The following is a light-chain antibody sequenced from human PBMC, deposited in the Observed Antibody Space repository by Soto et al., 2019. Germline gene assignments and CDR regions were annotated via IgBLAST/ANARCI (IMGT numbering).Light chain of an antibody. CDR3: ASFRSGTILV. Sequence: SVLTQPASVSGSPGQSVTISCTGPRSDIGDSNFISWYQHSPGKAPRLLIYQVNNRPSGVSGRFSGSKAGNTASLTISGLLDDDEADYFCASFRSGTILVFGSGTKVT. CDR1: RSDIGDSNF. J-gene: IGLJ1*01. CDR2: QVN. V-gene: IGLV2-14*01.